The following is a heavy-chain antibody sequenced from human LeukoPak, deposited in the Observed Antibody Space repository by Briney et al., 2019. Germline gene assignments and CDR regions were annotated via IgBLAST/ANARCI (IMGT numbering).Heavy chain of an antibody. J-gene: IGHJ4*02. CDR1: GGSFSGYY. V-gene: IGHV4-34*01. CDR2: INHSGST. CDR3: ARGSRYYDILTGYSDY. D-gene: IGHD3-9*01. Sequence: NPSETLSLTCAVYGGSFSGYYWSWIRQPPGKGLEWIGEINHSGSTNYNPSLKSRVTISVDTSKNQFSLKLSSVTAADTAVYYCARGSRYYDILTGYSDYWGQGTLVTVSS.